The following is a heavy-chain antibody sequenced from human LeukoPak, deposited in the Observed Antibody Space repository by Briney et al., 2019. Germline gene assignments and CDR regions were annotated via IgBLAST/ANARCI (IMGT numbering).Heavy chain of an antibody. CDR2: MNPNSGNT. CDR1: GYTFTSSG. CDR3: AGGGGMLKIRYLFGVRGYYYYYMDV. J-gene: IGHJ6*03. D-gene: IGHD3-9*01. V-gene: IGHV1-8*02. Sequence: ASVKVSCKASGYTFTSSGLSWVRQAPGQGLEWMGWMNPNSGNTGYAQKFQGRVTMTRNTSISTAYMELSSLRSEDTAVYYCAGGGGMLKIRYLFGVRGYYYYYMDVWGKGTTVTISS.